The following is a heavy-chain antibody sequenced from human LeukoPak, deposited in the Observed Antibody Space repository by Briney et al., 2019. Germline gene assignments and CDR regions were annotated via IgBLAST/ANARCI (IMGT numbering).Heavy chain of an antibody. CDR1: GDTFSSYA. CDR2: IIPIFGTA. J-gene: IGHJ5*02. V-gene: IGHV1-69*13. D-gene: IGHD6-19*01. CDR3: ARDKEWYSSGWYWFDP. Sequence: SVKVSCKASGDTFSSYAISWVRQAPGQGLEWMGGIIPIFGTANYAQKFQGRVTITADESTSTAYMELSSLRSEDTAVYYCARDKEWYSSGWYWFDPWGQGTLVTVSS.